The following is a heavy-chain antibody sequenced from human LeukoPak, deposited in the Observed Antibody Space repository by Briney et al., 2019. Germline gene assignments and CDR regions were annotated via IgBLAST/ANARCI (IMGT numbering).Heavy chain of an antibody. CDR3: ARFVTYYYDSSGNFRGVLFFDP. D-gene: IGHD3-22*01. J-gene: IGHJ5*02. CDR1: GGSFSGYY. V-gene: IGHV4-34*01. CDR2: INHSGST. Sequence: SETLSLTCAVYGGSFSGYYWSWIRQPPGKGLEWIGEINHSGSTNYNPSLKSRVTISEDTSKNQISLKLSSVTAADTAVYYCARFVTYYYDSSGNFRGVLFFDPWGQGTLVTVSS.